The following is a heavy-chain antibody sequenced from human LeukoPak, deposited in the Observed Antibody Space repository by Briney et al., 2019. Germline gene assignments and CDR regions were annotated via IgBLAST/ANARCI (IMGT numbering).Heavy chain of an antibody. CDR3: AKDFLVASSYDYYMDV. CDR1: GFTFSSYG. CDR2: IRYDGSNK. V-gene: IGHV3-30*02. D-gene: IGHD2-2*01. J-gene: IGHJ6*03. Sequence: GGSLRLSCAASGFTFSSYGMHWVRQAPGKGLEWVAFIRYDGSNKYYADSVKGRFTISRDNSKNTLYLQMNSLRAEDTAVYYCAKDFLVASSYDYYMDVWGKGTTVTISS.